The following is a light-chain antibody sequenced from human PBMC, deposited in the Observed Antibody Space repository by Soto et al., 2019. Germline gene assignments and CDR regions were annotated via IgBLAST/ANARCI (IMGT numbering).Light chain of an antibody. V-gene: IGKV3-20*01. CDR2: GAS. CDR3: QQYGSSSWT. CDR1: QSVSSSY. J-gene: IGKJ1*01. Sequence: EIVLTQSPGTLSLSPGERATLSCRASQSVSSSYLAWYQQKPGQAPWLLIYGASSRATAIPDRFSGSGSETDFTLNISRLEPEDFAVYSCQQYGSSSWTFGQGTKVEIK.